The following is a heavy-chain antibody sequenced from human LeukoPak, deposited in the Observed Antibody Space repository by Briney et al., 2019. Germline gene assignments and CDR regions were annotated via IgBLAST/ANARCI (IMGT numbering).Heavy chain of an antibody. J-gene: IGHJ4*02. D-gene: IGHD3-10*01. Sequence: ASVKVSCKASGYTFTGYYMHWVRQAPGQGLEWMGWINPNSGGTNYAQKFQGRVTITRNTSISTAYMELSSLRSEDTAVYYCARDFSGGGGYWGQGTLVTVSS. CDR2: INPNSGGT. CDR1: GYTFTGYY. V-gene: IGHV1-2*02. CDR3: ARDFSGGGGY.